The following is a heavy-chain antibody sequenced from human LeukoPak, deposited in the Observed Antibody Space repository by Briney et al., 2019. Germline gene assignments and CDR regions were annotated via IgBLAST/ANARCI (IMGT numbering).Heavy chain of an antibody. D-gene: IGHD1-26*01. CDR2: INPDSGVT. CDR1: GYPFTGYY. V-gene: IGHV1-2*02. Sequence: ASVKVSCTASGYPFTGYYIHWVRQAPGQGLEWMGWINPDSGVTDHSQQFQGRVTMTRDTSINTAYLEVSGLRFDDTALYYCARHVGATRDLDPWGQGTLVTVSS. CDR3: ARHVGATRDLDP. J-gene: IGHJ5*02.